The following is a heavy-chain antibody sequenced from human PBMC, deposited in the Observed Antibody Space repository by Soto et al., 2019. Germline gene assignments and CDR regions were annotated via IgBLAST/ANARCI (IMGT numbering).Heavy chain of an antibody. V-gene: IGHV5-51*01. D-gene: IGHD6-19*01. Sequence: GESLKISCKGSGYSFTTYWIKWVRQMPGKGLEWVGRIDPNDSDTRYSPSFQGQVTISADKSISTAYLQWSSLKASDTAMYYCARPREAGKNYYGVDVWGQGTTVTVSS. CDR2: IDPNDSDT. J-gene: IGHJ6*02. CDR1: GYSFTTYW. CDR3: ARPREAGKNYYGVDV.